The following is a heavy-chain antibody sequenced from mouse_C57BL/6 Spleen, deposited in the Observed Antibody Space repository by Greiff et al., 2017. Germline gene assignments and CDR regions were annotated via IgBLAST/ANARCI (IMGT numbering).Heavy chain of an antibody. Sequence: VQLQQSGAELVRPGASVKLSCTASGFTIKNYYMHWVRQRPEQGLEWIGRIDPANGNTKYAPKFQGKATITADTSSNTAYLQLISLTSEDTAIYYCARTEGYFDYWGQGTTLTVSS. J-gene: IGHJ2*01. CDR1: GFTIKNYY. CDR2: IDPANGNT. CDR3: ARTEGYFDY. V-gene: IGHV14-3*01. D-gene: IGHD3-2*02.